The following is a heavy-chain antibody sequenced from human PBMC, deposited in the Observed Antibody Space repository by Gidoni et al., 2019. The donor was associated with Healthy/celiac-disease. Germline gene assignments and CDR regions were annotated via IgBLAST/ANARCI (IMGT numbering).Heavy chain of an antibody. CDR2: ISSSSSYI. CDR3: ASPPTAGLDY. V-gene: IGHV3-21*01. J-gene: IGHJ4*02. CDR1: GFTFSSYS. D-gene: IGHD6-13*01. Sequence: ELQLVESGGGLVKPGGSLRRAWAASGFTFSSYSMNWVRQAPGKGLEWVSSISSSSSYIYYADSVKGRFTIARDNAKNSLYLQMNSLRAEDTAVYYCASPPTAGLDYWGQGTLVTVSS.